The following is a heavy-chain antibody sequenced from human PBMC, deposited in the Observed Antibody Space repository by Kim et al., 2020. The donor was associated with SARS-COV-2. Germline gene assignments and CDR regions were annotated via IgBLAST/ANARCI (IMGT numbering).Heavy chain of an antibody. Sequence: TRYSPSFQGQVTISADKYISTAYLQWSSLKASDTAMYYCARRGDYDIGSDYWGQGTLVTVSS. V-gene: IGHV5-51*01. D-gene: IGHD3-9*01. J-gene: IGHJ4*02. CDR2: T. CDR3: ARRGDYDIGSDY.